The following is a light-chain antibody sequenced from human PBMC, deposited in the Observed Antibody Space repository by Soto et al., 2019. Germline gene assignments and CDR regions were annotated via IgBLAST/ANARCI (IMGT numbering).Light chain of an antibody. CDR1: QSVSSN. Sequence: EIVMTQSPATLSVSPGERATLSCRASQSVSSNLAWYQQKPGQAPRLLIYGASTRATGIPARFSCSGSGTEFTLTINSLQSQDFAVYSCQQYYNWPPMYTFGEESKVDIK. CDR2: GAS. J-gene: IGKJ2*01. V-gene: IGKV3-15*01. CDR3: QQYYNWPPMYT.